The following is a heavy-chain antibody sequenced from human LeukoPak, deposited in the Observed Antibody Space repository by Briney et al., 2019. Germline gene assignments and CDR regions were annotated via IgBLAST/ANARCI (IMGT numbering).Heavy chain of an antibody. CDR2: IYSGGST. J-gene: IGHJ4*02. Sequence: GGSLRLSCAASGFTVSSNYMSWVRQAPGKGLEWVSVIYSGGSTYYADSVKGRFTISRDNSKNTLYLQMNSLRAEDTAVYYCAKDRDIVVVPAAITLDYWGQGTLVTVSS. CDR3: AKDRDIVVVPAAITLDY. D-gene: IGHD2-2*02. V-gene: IGHV3-53*01. CDR1: GFTVSSNY.